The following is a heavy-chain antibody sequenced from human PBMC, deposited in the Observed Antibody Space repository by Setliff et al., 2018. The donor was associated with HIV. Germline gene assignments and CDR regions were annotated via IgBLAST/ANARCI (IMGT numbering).Heavy chain of an antibody. Sequence: ASVKVSCKASGYTFTDYGINWVRQAPGQGLEWMGWINTNNGNPMYAQGFTGRFVFSSDTSVRTAYLQIVGLKTEDTAVYFCARGATITYYFDYWGQGTLVTVSS. V-gene: IGHV7-4-1*01. CDR2: INTNNGNP. CDR1: GYTFTDYG. CDR3: ARGATITYYFDY. J-gene: IGHJ4*02. D-gene: IGHD5-12*01.